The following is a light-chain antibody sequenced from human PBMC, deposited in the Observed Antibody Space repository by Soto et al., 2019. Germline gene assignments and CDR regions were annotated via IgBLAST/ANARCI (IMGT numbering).Light chain of an antibody. CDR2: LGS. Sequence: TVMTHSSLCQRVTPGEPASISSRPSQSLQHSNGYSYLEWYLQKPGQSPQLLIYLGSNRASGVPDRFSGRGSGTDFTLKISRVAAEDVAVYYCMHPLQSWTFGQGTKVDIK. CDR1: QSLQHSNGYSY. V-gene: IGKV2-28*01. J-gene: IGKJ1*01. CDR3: MHPLQSWT.